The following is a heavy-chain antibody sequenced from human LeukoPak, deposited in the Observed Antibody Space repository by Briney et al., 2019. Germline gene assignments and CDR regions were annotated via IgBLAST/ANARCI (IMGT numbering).Heavy chain of an antibody. J-gene: IGHJ4*02. CDR1: GVSISSYY. CDR3: ARDRYVYSSSSYFDY. D-gene: IGHD6-19*01. CDR2: IYTSGIT. V-gene: IGHV4-4*07. Sequence: PSETLSLTCTVSGVSISSYYWSWIRQPVGKGLEWIGRIYTSGITNYNPSLKSRVTMSVDTSKNQFSLKLSSVTAADTAVYYCARDRYVYSSSSYFDYWGQGTLVTVSS.